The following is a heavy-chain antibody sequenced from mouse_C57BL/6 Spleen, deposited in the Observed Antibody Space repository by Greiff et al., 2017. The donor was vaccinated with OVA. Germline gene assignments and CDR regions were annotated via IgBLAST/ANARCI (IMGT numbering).Heavy chain of an antibody. CDR1: GFTFSSYG. D-gene: IGHD2-1*01. Sequence: EVKLMESGGDLVKPGGSLKLSCAASGFTFSSYGMSWVRQTPDKRLEWVATISSGGSYTYYPDSVKGRFPISSANAKNTLYLQMGSLKSEDTAMYYCARPPGYGNYVDYAMDYWGQGTSVTVSS. CDR2: ISSGGSYT. V-gene: IGHV5-6*01. J-gene: IGHJ4*01. CDR3: ARPPGYGNYVDYAMDY.